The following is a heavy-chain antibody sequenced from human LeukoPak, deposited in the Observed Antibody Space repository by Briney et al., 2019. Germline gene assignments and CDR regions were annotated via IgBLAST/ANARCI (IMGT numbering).Heavy chain of an antibody. Sequence: GGSLRLSCAASGFTFSSYGMHWVRQAPGKGLEWVAVISYDGSNKYYADSVKGRFTISRDNSKSTLYLQMNSLRAEDTAVYYCAKGVTTVTPYWFDPWGQGTLVTVSS. D-gene: IGHD4-11*01. CDR3: AKGVTTVTPYWFDP. CDR1: GFTFSSYG. J-gene: IGHJ5*02. CDR2: ISYDGSNK. V-gene: IGHV3-30*18.